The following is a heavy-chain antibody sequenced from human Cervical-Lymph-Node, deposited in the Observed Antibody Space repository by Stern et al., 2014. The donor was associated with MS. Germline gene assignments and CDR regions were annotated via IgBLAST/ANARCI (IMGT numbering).Heavy chain of an antibody. V-gene: IGHV3-30*18. Sequence: VQLEESGGGVIQPGRSLTLSCAASGFTFSTHGMHWVRQAPGKGLARVALISYDGTNKYCPDSVKGRFTISRDNSKSTLYLQMNSLRPEDTALYYCVKGAVALMVFAPDSWGQGTLVTVSS. D-gene: IGHD2-8*01. CDR2: ISYDGTNK. CDR3: VKGAVALMVFAPDS. CDR1: GFTFSTHG. J-gene: IGHJ4*02.